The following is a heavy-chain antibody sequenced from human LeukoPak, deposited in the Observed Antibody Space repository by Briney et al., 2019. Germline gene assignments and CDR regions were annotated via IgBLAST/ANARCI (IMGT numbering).Heavy chain of an antibody. J-gene: IGHJ3*02. Sequence: PSETLSLTCTVSGGSISSYYWSWIRQPAGKGLEWIGRIYTSGTTHYNPSLKSRVTISVDTSKNQFSLKLSSVTAADTAVYYCATTPQRGYSYGWGTDAFDIWGQGTMVTVSS. CDR1: GGSISSYY. V-gene: IGHV4-4*07. CDR3: ATTPQRGYSYGWGTDAFDI. CDR2: IYTSGTT. D-gene: IGHD5-18*01.